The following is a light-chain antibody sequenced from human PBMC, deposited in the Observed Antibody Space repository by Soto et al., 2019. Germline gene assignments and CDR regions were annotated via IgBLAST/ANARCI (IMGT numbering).Light chain of an antibody. CDR3: QQYNNWPYT. CDR1: QSVSSN. CDR2: GAS. V-gene: IGKV3-15*01. Sequence: EIVMTQYPATLSVSPGERATLSCRASQSVSSNLAWYQQKPGQARRLLIYGASTRATGIPARFSGSGSGTEYTLTISSLQSEYFAVYFCQQYNNWPYTFGQGTKLEIK. J-gene: IGKJ2*01.